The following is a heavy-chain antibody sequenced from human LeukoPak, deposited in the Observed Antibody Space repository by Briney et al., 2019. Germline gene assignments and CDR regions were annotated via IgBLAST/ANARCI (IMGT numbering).Heavy chain of an antibody. CDR2: INTDGSST. J-gene: IGHJ5*02. V-gene: IGHV3-74*01. D-gene: IGHD3-10*01. Sequence: GGSLRLSCAASGFTFSSYWMHWVRQAPGKGLAWVSRINTDGSSTSNADSVKGRFTISRDNAKNSLYLQMNSLRAEDTAVYYCARAYLWFGELSWFDPWGQGTLVTVSS. CDR3: ARAYLWFGELSWFDP. CDR1: GFTFSSYW.